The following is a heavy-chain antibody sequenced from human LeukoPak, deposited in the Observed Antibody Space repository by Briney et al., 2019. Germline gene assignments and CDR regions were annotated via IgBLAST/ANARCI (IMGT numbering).Heavy chain of an antibody. CDR3: ARCNYYGSGSYSPAFSPNWFDP. CDR1: GYTFTSYA. V-gene: IGHV1-69*13. CDR2: IIPIFGTA. D-gene: IGHD3-10*01. Sequence: GASVKVSCKASGYTFTSYAISRVRQAPGQGLEWMGGIIPIFGTANYAQKFQGRVTITADESTSTAYMELSSLRSEDTAVYYCARCNYYGSGSYSPAFSPNWFDPWGQGTLVTVSS. J-gene: IGHJ5*02.